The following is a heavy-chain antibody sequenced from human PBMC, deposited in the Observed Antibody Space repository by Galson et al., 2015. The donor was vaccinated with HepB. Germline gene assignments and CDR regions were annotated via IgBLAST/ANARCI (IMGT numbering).Heavy chain of an antibody. J-gene: IGHJ4*02. CDR3: ARNIPFDH. CDR1: GDSIGDYS. V-gene: IGHV4-4*07. Sequence: QVQVQESGPGLVKTSETLSLTCTVPGDSIGDYSWSWIRQPAGKGLEWIGRIYGSGGTNYNPSLKSRVTMSVDTSKNEFSLKLSSVTAADTAVYYCARNIPFDHWGQGILVTVSS. CDR2: IYGSGGT.